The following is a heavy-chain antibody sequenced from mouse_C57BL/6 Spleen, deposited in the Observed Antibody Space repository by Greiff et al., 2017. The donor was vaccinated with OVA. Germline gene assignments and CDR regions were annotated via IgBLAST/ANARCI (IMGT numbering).Heavy chain of an antibody. Sequence: EVQVVESEGGLVQPGSSMKLSCTASGFTFSDYYMAWVRQVPEKGLEWVANINYDGSSTYYLDSLKSRFIISRDNAKNILYLQMSSLKSEDTATYYCARVPTGKDFDYWGQGTTLTVSS. CDR3: ARVPTGKDFDY. CDR2: INYDGSST. D-gene: IGHD4-1*02. J-gene: IGHJ2*01. CDR1: GFTFSDYY. V-gene: IGHV5-16*01.